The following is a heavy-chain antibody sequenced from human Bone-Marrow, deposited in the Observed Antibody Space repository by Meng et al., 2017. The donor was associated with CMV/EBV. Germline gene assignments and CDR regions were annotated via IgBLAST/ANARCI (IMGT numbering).Heavy chain of an antibody. CDR3: TRSSRDHLVRVWFDP. CDR1: GFTFSGSA. J-gene: IGHJ5*02. V-gene: IGHV3-73*01. D-gene: IGHD2-2*01. Sequence: GESLKISCAASGFTFSGSAMHWVRQASGEGMEWVGRIRSKANSYATAYAASVKGRLTISRDDSKNTAYLQMNSLKTEDTAVYYCTRSSRDHLVRVWFDPWGQGTLVTVSS. CDR2: IRSKANSYAT.